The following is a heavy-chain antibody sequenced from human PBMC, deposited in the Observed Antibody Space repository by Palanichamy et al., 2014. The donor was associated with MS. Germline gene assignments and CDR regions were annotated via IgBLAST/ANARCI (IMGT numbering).Heavy chain of an antibody. D-gene: IGHD3-10*01. Sequence: QVTLKESGPALVKPTQTLTLTCTFSGFSLSTGGMCVSWIRQPPGKALEWLARIDWDDDKFYSTSLKTRLTVSKDTSKNQVVLTMTNMDPVDTATYYCALWFREFDYWGQGTLVTVSS. CDR1: GFSLSTGGMC. CDR3: ALWFREFDY. CDR2: IDWDDDK. V-gene: IGHV2-70*04. J-gene: IGHJ4*02.